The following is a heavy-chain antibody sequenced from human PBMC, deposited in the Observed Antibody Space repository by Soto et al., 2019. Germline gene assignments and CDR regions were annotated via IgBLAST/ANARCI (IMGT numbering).Heavy chain of an antibody. J-gene: IGHJ3*02. V-gene: IGHV2-5*01. D-gene: IGHD1-26*01. CDR3: AHRHELGSFDI. Sequence: SGPTLVNPTQTLTLTFTFSGFSLITLSVGVGWIRQPPGKALEWLALIYWNDDKRYSPSLKNRLTITKDTSKNHVVLTMTNMDPVDTATYYCAHRHELGSFDIWGQGTKVTVSS. CDR2: IYWNDDK. CDR1: GFSLITLSVG.